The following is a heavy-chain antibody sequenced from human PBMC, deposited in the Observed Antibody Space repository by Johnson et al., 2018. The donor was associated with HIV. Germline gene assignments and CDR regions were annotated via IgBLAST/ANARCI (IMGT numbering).Heavy chain of an antibody. Sequence: VRLVESGGGVVPPGGSLRLSCAASGFTFDDHGMSWVRQAPGKGLEWVSGINWNGGSTGSADSVTGRFTISRDNAKNSLTLQMNSLRAADTALYCCARAYPLGVTLFSAFDIWGQGTMVTVSS. D-gene: IGHD1-26*01. CDR3: ARAYPLGVTLFSAFDI. CDR1: GFTFDDHG. J-gene: IGHJ3*02. CDR2: INWNGGST. V-gene: IGHV3-20*04.